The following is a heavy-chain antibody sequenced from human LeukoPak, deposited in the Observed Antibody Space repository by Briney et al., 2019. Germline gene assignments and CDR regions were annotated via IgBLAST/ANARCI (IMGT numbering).Heavy chain of an antibody. CDR2: MYTSGST. J-gene: IGHJ5*02. Sequence: SETLSLTCTVSGGSISSFSWNWIRQPAEKGLGWIGRMYTSGSTNYNPSLKSRVTMSVDTSKNQFSLKVNSVTAADTAVYYCAREVSLISSIGDWFDPWGQGVLVTVSS. CDR1: GGSISSFS. D-gene: IGHD6-6*01. CDR3: AREVSLISSIGDWFDP. V-gene: IGHV4-4*07.